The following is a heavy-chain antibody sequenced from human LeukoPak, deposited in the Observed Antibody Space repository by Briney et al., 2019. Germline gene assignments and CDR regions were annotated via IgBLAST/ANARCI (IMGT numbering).Heavy chain of an antibody. CDR2: ISSSGSTI. CDR1: GFTFSDYY. Sequence: KPGGSLRLSCAASGFTFSDYYMSWIRQAPGKRLEWVSYISSSGSTIYYADSVKGRFTISRDNAKNSLYLQMNSLRAEDTAVYYCARSSYKRWNDAFDIWGQGTMVTVSS. CDR3: ARSSYKRWNDAFDI. D-gene: IGHD4-23*01. V-gene: IGHV3-11*04. J-gene: IGHJ3*02.